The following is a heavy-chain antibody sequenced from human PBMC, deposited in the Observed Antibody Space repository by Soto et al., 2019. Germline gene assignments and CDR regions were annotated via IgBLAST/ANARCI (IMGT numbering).Heavy chain of an antibody. J-gene: IGHJ5*02. Sequence: SETLSLTCIVSGDSITSHLWTWIRQPPGKGLEWIGSIYYSGSTYYNPSLRSRVTISVDTSKNQFSLKLSSVTTADTAVFYCARHYSSGSRNWFDPWGQGTLVTVSS. CDR1: GDSITSHL. D-gene: IGHD6-19*01. CDR2: IYYSGST. CDR3: ARHYSSGSRNWFDP. V-gene: IGHV4-59*05.